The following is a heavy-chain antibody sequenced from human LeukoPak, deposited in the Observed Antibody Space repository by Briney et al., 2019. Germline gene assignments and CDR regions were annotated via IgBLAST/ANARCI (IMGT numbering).Heavy chain of an antibody. CDR3: ARVGLGYCSSTSCFDNWFDP. J-gene: IGHJ5*02. V-gene: IGHV3-48*03. CDR1: GFTFSSYE. D-gene: IGHD2-2*01. Sequence: GGSLRLSCAASGFTFSSYEMNWVRQAPGKGLEWVSYISSGSTIYDADSVKGRFTISRDNAKNSLYLQMNSLRAEDTAVYYCARVGLGYCSSTSCFDNWFDPWGQGTLVTVSS. CDR2: ISSGSTI.